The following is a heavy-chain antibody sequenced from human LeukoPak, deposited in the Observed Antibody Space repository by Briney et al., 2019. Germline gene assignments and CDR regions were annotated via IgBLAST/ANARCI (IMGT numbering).Heavy chain of an antibody. CDR2: MNPNSGNT. V-gene: IGHV1-8*01. D-gene: IGHD1-14*01. J-gene: IGHJ4*02. Sequence: GASVKVSCKASGYTFTSYDINWVRQATGQGLEWLGWMNPNSGNTGYAQKFQGRVTMTRNTSISTAYMELSSLRSEDTAVYYCARSGRGSWRYNFRYWGQGTLVTVSS. CDR3: ARSGRGSWRYNFRY. CDR1: GYTFTSYD.